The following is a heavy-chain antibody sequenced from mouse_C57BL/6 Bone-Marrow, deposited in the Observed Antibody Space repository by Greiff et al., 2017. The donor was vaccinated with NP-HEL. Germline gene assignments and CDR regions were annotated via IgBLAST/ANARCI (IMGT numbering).Heavy chain of an antibody. CDR3: VRIYYGSSEFAY. V-gene: IGHV1-55*01. D-gene: IGHD1-1*01. CDR1: GYTFTSYW. J-gene: IGHJ3*01. Sequence: VQLQQSGAELVKPGASVKMSCKASGYTFTSYWITWVKQRPGQGLEWIGDIYPGSGSTNYNEKFKSKATLTVDTSSSTAYMQLSSLTSEDSAVYCCVRIYYGSSEFAYWGQGTLVTVSA. CDR2: IYPGSGST.